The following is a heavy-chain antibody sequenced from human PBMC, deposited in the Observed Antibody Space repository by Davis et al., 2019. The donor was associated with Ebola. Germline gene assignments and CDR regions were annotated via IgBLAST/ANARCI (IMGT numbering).Heavy chain of an antibody. D-gene: IGHD6-19*01. CDR3: ARVRYRSGWYFDY. Sequence: PGGSLRLSCAASGFTVSSNYMSWVRQAPGKGLEWVSVIYNGGSTYYADSVKGRFTISRDNAKNSLYLQMNSLRAEDTAVYYCARVRYRSGWYFDYWGQGTLVTVSS. V-gene: IGHV3-53*01. J-gene: IGHJ4*02. CDR2: IYNGGST. CDR1: GFTVSSNY.